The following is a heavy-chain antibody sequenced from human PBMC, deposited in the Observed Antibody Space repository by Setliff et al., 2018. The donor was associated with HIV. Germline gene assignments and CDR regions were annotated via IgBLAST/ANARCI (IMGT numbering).Heavy chain of an antibody. Sequence: NPSETLSLTCADYGGSFSGYHWNWIRQPPGKGLEWIGEINHSGRTNYNPSLKSRVTISVDTSKNQFSLKLRSVTAADTAMYYCARVSITYWYSIPTFYYYYMDVWGKGTKVTVSS. J-gene: IGHJ6*03. V-gene: IGHV4-34*01. CDR1: GGSFSGYH. CDR3: ARVSITYWYSIPTFYYYYMDV. D-gene: IGHD2-15*01. CDR2: INHSGRT.